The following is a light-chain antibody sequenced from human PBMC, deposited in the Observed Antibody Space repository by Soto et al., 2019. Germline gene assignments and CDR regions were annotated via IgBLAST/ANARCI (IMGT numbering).Light chain of an antibody. CDR1: SSNNGSNY. CDR3: AAWDDSLSGRYV. Sequence: QSVLTQPPSASGTPGQRVTISCSGSSSNNGSNYVYWYQQLPGTAPKLLIYRNNQRPSGVPDRFSGSKSGTSASLAISGLRSEDEADYYCAAWDDSLSGRYVFGTGTKVTVL. V-gene: IGLV1-47*01. CDR2: RNN. J-gene: IGLJ1*01.